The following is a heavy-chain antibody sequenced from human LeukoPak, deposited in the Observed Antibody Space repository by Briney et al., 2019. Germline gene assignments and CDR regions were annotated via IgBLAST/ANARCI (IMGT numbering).Heavy chain of an antibody. V-gene: IGHV3-23*01. Sequence: GSLRLSCAASGFTFSSYVMSWVRQAPGKGLEWVSTISGRGGSTYYADSVKGRFTISRDNSKNTLYLQMNSLRAEDTAVYYCARRAGAYSHPYDYWGQGTLVTVSS. CDR3: ARRAGAYSHPYDY. D-gene: IGHD4/OR15-4a*01. CDR1: GFTFSSYV. CDR2: ISGRGGST. J-gene: IGHJ4*02.